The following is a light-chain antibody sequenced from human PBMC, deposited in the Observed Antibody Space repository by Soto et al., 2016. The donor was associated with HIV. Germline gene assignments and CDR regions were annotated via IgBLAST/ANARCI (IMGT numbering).Light chain of an antibody. CDR1: KLGDKF. V-gene: IGLV3-1*01. CDR3: QAWDSNTVV. J-gene: IGLJ2*01. Sequence: SYELTQPPSVSVSPGQTATITCSGEKLGDKFASWYQQKPGQSPLLVIYQDNKRPSGIPERLSGSNSGNTATLTISGTQAMDEADYYCQAWDSNTVVFGGGTKLTVL. CDR2: QDN.